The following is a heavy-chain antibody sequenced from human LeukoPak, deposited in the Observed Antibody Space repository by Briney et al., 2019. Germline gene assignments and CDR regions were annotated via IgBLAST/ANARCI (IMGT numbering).Heavy chain of an antibody. J-gene: IGHJ6*03. D-gene: IGHD3-10*01. Sequence: SETLSLTCSVSGDSISYFYWSWIRQAAGKGLEWIGYIYYSGSTNYNPSLKSRVTISVDTSKNQFSLKLSSVTAADTAVYYCARGRSSMVRGYYYYYMDVWGKGTTVTISS. CDR1: GDSISYFY. V-gene: IGHV4-59*01. CDR3: ARGRSSMVRGYYYYYMDV. CDR2: IYYSGST.